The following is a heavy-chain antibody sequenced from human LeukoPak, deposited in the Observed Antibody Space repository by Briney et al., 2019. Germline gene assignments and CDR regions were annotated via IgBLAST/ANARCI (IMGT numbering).Heavy chain of an antibody. CDR3: ARPPDGFSGYGMDV. CDR1: GFTSSSYA. J-gene: IGHJ6*02. CDR2: ISYDGSNK. Sequence: GGSLRLSCAASGFTSSSYAMHWVRQAPGKGLEWVAVISYDGSNKYYADSVKGRFTISRDNAKNSLYLQMNSLRAEDTAVYYCARPPDGFSGYGMDVWGQGTTVTVSS. D-gene: IGHD3-22*01. V-gene: IGHV3-30-3*01.